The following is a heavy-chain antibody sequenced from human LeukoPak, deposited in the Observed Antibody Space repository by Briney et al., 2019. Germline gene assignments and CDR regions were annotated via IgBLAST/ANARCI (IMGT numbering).Heavy chain of an antibody. Sequence: ASVKVSCKASSYTFTSYGISWVRQAPGQGLEWMGWMNPNSGNTGYAQKFQGRVTITRNTSISTAYMELSSLRSEDTAVYYCARSPGAVNWFDPWGQGTLVTVSS. CDR3: ARSPGAVNWFDP. V-gene: IGHV1-8*03. CDR1: SYTFTSYG. D-gene: IGHD3-10*01. J-gene: IGHJ5*02. CDR2: MNPNSGNT.